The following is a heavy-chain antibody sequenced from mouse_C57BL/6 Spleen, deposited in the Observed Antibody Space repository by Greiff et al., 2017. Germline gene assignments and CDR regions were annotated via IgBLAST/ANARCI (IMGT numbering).Heavy chain of an antibody. CDR2: IDPENGDT. CDR3: TRGTTVVEWYFDV. D-gene: IGHD1-1*01. V-gene: IGHV14-4*01. CDR1: GFNIKDDY. Sequence: VQLQQSGAELVRPGASVKLSCTASGFNIKDDYMHWVKQRPEQGLEWIGWIDPENGDTEYASKFQGKATITADTSSNTAYLQLSSLTSEDTAVYYCTRGTTVVEWYFDVWGTGTTVTVYS. J-gene: IGHJ1*03.